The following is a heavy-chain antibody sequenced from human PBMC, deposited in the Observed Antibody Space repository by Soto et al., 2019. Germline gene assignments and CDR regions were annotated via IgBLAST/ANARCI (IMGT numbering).Heavy chain of an antibody. CDR3: ARHAGYNWNYAFSVGGIDAFDI. D-gene: IGHD1-7*01. V-gene: IGHV4-59*08. CDR2: IYYSGST. J-gene: IGHJ3*02. CDR1: GGSISSYY. Sequence: PSETLSLTCTVSGGSISSYYWSWIRQPPGKGLEWIGYIYYSGSTNYNPSLKSRVTISVDTSKNQFSLKLSSVTAADTAVYYCARHAGYNWNYAFSVGGIDAFDIWGQGTMVTVSS.